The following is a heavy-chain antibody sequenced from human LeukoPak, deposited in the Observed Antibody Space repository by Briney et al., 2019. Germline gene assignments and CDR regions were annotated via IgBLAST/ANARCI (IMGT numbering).Heavy chain of an antibody. J-gene: IGHJ4*02. Sequence: TGESLKISCKASGFSFTSYWIAWVRQMPGKGLEWMGIIFPGDSDTTYSPSFQGQVTISADKFLSTAYLQWSSLEASDNATYYCARRDSGFEFFDYWGQGTLVTVSS. CDR3: ARRDSGFEFFDY. V-gene: IGHV5-51*01. D-gene: IGHD5-12*01. CDR1: GFSFTSYW. CDR2: IFPGDSDT.